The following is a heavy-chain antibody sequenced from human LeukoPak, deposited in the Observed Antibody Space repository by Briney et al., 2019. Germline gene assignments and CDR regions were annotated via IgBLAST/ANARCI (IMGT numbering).Heavy chain of an antibody. CDR3: ARDPYALVVVTPTNLYFDY. V-gene: IGHV1-46*02. CDR1: GYTFNSYY. CDR2: MNPSDGST. J-gene: IGHJ4*02. D-gene: IGHD2-15*01. Sequence: ASVKVSCKASGYTFNSYYMHWVRQAPGQGLEWMGIMNPSDGSTSYAQKFQGRVTMTRDTSTSTVYMELSSLRSEDTAVYYRARDPYALVVVTPTNLYFDYWGQGTLVTVSS.